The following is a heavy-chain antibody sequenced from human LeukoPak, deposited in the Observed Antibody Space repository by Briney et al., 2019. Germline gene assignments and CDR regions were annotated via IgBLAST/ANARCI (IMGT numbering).Heavy chain of an antibody. Sequence: GGSLRLSCSASGFTFSTYAMHWVRQAPGKGLESVSTISSNGGSTYYADSVKGRFTISRDNSMNTLYLQMSSLTAEDTAVYYCLKVPNYSSGYWGQGTLVTVSS. CDR2: ISSNGGST. D-gene: IGHD6-25*01. J-gene: IGHJ4*02. V-gene: IGHV3-64D*09. CDR3: LKVPNYSSGY. CDR1: GFTFSTYA.